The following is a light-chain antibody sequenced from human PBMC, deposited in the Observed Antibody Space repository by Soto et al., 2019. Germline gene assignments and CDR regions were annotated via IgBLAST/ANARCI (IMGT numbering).Light chain of an antibody. CDR1: QDIRNF. CDR2: AAS. Sequence: DIQMTQSPTSLSASVGDRVTITCRASQDIRNFVAWYQQKPGKAPKLLIYAASTLQSGVPSRFSSSGAGTYFTLTINSLQPEDVATYSCQKYSSVPVFGPGTKVEIK. J-gene: IGKJ3*01. V-gene: IGKV1-27*01. CDR3: QKYSSVPV.